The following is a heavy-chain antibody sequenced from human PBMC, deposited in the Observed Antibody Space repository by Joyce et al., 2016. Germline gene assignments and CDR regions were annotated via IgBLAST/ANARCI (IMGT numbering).Heavy chain of an antibody. CDR2: ITTTTGNP. CDR3: ARRWQMDYFGSGRVAFDF. J-gene: IGHJ4*02. V-gene: IGHV7-4-1*02. D-gene: IGHD3-10*01. CDR1: GYTFRSYG. Sequence: QVQPVQSGSELKKPGASVKVSCKAFGYTFRSYGMNWVRQAPGQGLEWMACITTTTGNPTYDQGLTGLFVFTLDASSSTAYLQISSRTAECAAVYYYARRWQMDYFGSGRVAFDFWGQGTLVTVSS.